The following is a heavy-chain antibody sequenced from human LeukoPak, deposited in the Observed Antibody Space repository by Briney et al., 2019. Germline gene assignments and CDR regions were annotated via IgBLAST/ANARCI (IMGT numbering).Heavy chain of an antibody. Sequence: GGSLRLSCAASGFTFDDYGMSWVRQGPGKGLEWVSGINWNGGNTGYADSVKGRFTIFRDNAKNSLYLEMDSLRVEDTALYYCARTSDGNWFDPWGQGALVTVSS. CDR3: ARTSDGNWFDP. J-gene: IGHJ5*02. CDR1: GFTFDDYG. V-gene: IGHV3-20*04. D-gene: IGHD1-26*01. CDR2: INWNGGNT.